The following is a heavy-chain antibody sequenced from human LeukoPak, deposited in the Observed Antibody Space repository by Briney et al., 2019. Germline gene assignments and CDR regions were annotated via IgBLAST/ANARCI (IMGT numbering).Heavy chain of an antibody. Sequence: ASVKVSYKASGGTFSSYAISWVRQAPGQGLEWMGRIIPIFGIANYAQKFQGRVTITADKSTSTAYMELSSLRSEDTAVYYCARGGKGTVAAYNWYDPWGQGTLVTVSS. J-gene: IGHJ5*02. CDR2: IIPIFGIA. V-gene: IGHV1-69*04. D-gene: IGHD6-19*01. CDR1: GGTFSSYA. CDR3: ARGGKGTVAAYNWYDP.